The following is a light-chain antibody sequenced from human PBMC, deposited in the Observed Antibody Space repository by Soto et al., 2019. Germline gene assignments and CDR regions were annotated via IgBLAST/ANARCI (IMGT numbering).Light chain of an antibody. V-gene: IGKV3-11*01. CDR1: QSVGSY. CDR2: DAS. CDR3: QQRSNWPPLT. J-gene: IGKJ4*01. Sequence: EIVLTQSPATLSLSPGERATLSCRASQSVGSYLAWYQHKPGQAPRLLIYDASTRATGIPARFSGSGSGTDFTLTISSLEPEDSAVYYCQQRSNWPPLTFGGGTKVEIK.